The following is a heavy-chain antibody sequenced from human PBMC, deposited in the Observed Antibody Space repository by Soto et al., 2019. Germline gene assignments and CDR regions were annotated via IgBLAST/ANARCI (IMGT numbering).Heavy chain of an antibody. CDR1: GFTFSSYA. D-gene: IGHD6-19*01. Sequence: QVQLVESGGGVVQPGRSLRLSCAASGFTFSSYAMHWVRQAPGKGLEWVAVISYDGSNKYYADSVKGRFTISRDNSKNTLYLQMNSLRAEDTAVYYCARDRKQWLVVLISRSDAFDIWGQGTMVTVSS. CDR2: ISYDGSNK. V-gene: IGHV3-30-3*01. J-gene: IGHJ3*02. CDR3: ARDRKQWLVVLISRSDAFDI.